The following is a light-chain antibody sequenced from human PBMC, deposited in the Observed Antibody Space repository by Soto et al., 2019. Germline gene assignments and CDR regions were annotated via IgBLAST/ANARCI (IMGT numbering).Light chain of an antibody. Sequence: DIQMTQSPSSVSASVGDRVTISCRASQGVTSWLAWYQQKPGKAPKLLIYAASTLHSGVPSRFSGSGSGTDFTLTITSLQPEDVAVYYCQQYYSSFHTFGQGTKLEIK. CDR1: QGVTSW. V-gene: IGKV1-12*01. CDR3: QQYYSSFHT. CDR2: AAS. J-gene: IGKJ2*01.